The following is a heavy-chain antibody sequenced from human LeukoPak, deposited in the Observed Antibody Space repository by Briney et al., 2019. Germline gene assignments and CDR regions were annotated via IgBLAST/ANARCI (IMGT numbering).Heavy chain of an antibody. Sequence: KPSETLSLTCTVSGYSISSGYYWGWIRQPPGKGLEWIGSIYHGGSTYYNPSLKSRVTISVDTSKNQFSLKLSSVTAADTAVYYCARVVGVPAAIYTVFDYWGQGTLVTVSS. CDR2: IYHGGST. V-gene: IGHV4-38-2*02. D-gene: IGHD2-2*02. CDR3: ARVVGVPAAIYTVFDY. J-gene: IGHJ4*02. CDR1: GYSISSGYY.